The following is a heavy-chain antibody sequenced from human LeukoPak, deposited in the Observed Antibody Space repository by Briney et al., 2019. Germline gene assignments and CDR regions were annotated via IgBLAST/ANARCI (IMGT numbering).Heavy chain of an antibody. Sequence: GGSLGLSCAASGNYWMHWVRQAPGKGLVWVSHVNSDGSWTSYADSVKGRFTISKDNAKNTVYLQMSSLRAEDTAVYYCAKDPCGGDCYPSDYWGQGTLVTVSS. CDR3: AKDPCGGDCYPSDY. J-gene: IGHJ4*02. CDR2: VNSDGSWT. D-gene: IGHD2-21*02. CDR1: GNYW. V-gene: IGHV3-74*01.